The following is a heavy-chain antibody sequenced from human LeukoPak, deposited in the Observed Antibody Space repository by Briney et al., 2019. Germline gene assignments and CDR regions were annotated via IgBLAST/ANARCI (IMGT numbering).Heavy chain of an antibody. CDR1: GGSISSGAYY. V-gene: IGHV4-31*03. J-gene: IGHJ1*01. Sequence: SETLSLTCTVSGGSISSGAYYGSWIRQHPGKGLEWIGYIYYSGSTYYNPSLKSRVTISVDTSKNQFSLKLSSVTAADAAVYYCARAAGSHNFQHWGQGTLVTVSS. D-gene: IGHD3-10*01. CDR2: IYYSGST. CDR3: ARAAGSHNFQH.